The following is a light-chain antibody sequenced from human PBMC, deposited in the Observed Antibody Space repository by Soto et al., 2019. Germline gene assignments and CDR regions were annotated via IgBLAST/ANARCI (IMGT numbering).Light chain of an antibody. Sequence: EVVMTQSPATLSLSPGERATLSCRASQSVTSFYVYWYQQKPWQAPRLLIYGASTRASGTPARFSGSGSGTDFTLTISSLQPEDFAVYYCQQGDSLPYTFGQGTKLEIK. V-gene: IGKV3D-7*01. CDR1: QSVTSFY. CDR2: GAS. J-gene: IGKJ2*01. CDR3: QQGDSLPYT.